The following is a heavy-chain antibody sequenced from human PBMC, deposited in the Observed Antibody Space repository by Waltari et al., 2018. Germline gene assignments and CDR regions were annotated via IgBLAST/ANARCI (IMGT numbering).Heavy chain of an antibody. CDR1: GYTLTELS. V-gene: IGHV1-24*01. D-gene: IGHD6-13*01. CDR3: ATPRYSSSTRVYYYGMDV. Sequence: QVQLVQSGAEVKKPGASVKVSCKVSGYTLTELSMHWVRQAPGKGLEWMGGFDPEDGETIYAQKFQGRVTMTEDTSTDTAYMELSSLRSEDTAVYYCATPRYSSSTRVYYYGMDVWGQGTTVTVSS. J-gene: IGHJ6*02. CDR2: FDPEDGET.